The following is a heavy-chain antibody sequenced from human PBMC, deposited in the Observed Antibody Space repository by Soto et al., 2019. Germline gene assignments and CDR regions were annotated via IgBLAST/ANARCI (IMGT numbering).Heavy chain of an antibody. CDR1: GYTLKSFY. CDR3: ARDFGRHGAVDTTGWFDP. D-gene: IGHD3-3*01. CDR2: INPTDGSV. V-gene: IGHV1-46*02. Sequence: QVKLVQSGAEVKKPGASVKVSCPASGYTLKSFYLNWVGQAPGQGLEWIGMINPTDGSVSFAQKFQDRVTLPTDRPTSTVYMELSSLTREDTAVYFCARDFGRHGAVDTTGWFDPWGQGTLVTVSS. J-gene: IGHJ5*02.